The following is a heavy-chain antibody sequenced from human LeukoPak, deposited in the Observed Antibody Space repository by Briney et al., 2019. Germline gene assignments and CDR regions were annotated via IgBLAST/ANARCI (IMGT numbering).Heavy chain of an antibody. CDR2: IYYSGST. CDR3: ASVTIFGVVIDY. CDR1: GGSISSYY. D-gene: IGHD3-3*01. V-gene: IGHV4-39*01. Sequence: IPSETLSLTCTVSGGSISSYYWGWIRQPPGKGLEWIGSIYYSGSTYYNPSLKSRVTISVDTSKNQFSLKLSSVTAADTAVYYCASVTIFGVVIDYWGQGTLVTVSS. J-gene: IGHJ4*02.